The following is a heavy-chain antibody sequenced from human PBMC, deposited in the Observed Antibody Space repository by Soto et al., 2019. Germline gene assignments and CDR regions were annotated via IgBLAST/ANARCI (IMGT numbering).Heavy chain of an antibody. CDR2: IYYSGST. V-gene: IGHV4-39*01. CDR3: ARQVRRLTGTLRSYNWFDP. Sequence: SETLSLTCTVSGGSISSSSYYWGWIRQPPGKGLEGIGSIYYSGSTYYNPSLKSRVTISVDTSKNQFSLKLSSVTAADTAVYYCARQVRRLTGTLRSYNWFDPWGQGTLVTVSS. J-gene: IGHJ5*02. D-gene: IGHD1-20*01. CDR1: GGSISSSSYY.